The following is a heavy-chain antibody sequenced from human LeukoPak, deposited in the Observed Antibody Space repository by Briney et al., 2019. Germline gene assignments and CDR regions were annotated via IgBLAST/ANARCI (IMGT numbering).Heavy chain of an antibody. D-gene: IGHD5-12*01. CDR1: GFTFSSYA. CDR2: ISYDGSNK. J-gene: IGHJ4*02. Sequence: PGRSQRLSCAASGFTFSSYAMHWVRQAPGKGLEWVAVISYDGSNKYYADSVKGRFTISRDNSKNTLYLQMNSLRAEDTAVYYCAREYSGYIFSLYYFDYWGQGTLVTVSS. CDR3: AREYSGYIFSLYYFDY. V-gene: IGHV3-30*04.